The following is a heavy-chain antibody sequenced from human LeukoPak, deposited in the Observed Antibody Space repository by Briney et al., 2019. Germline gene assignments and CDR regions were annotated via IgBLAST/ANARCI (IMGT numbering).Heavy chain of an antibody. J-gene: IGHJ5*02. V-gene: IGHV5-51*01. CDR2: IYPGYSYA. CDR1: GYKLTNNW. CDR3: VRFALTSSLDH. D-gene: IGHD6-13*01. Sequence: GESLEISCKISGYKLTNNWIGWVRQVPGKGLEWMGLIYPGYSYAKYSPSFQGQVTLSVDASISTAYLQLSGLRASDTAIYYCVRFALTSSLDHWGQGTLVTVSS.